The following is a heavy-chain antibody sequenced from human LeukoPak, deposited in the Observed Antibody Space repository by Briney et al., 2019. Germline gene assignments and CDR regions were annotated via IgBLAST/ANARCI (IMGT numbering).Heavy chain of an antibody. CDR3: ARDGLGSYDY. CDR1: GFTFSSYS. Sequence: GGSLRLSCAASGFTFSSYSMNWVRQAPGKGLEWVSSISSNSRYIYYADSVKGRLTVSRDNAKNSVYLQMNSLRAEDTAVYYCARDGLGSYDYWGQGTLVTVSS. CDR2: ISSNSRYI. V-gene: IGHV3-21*01. J-gene: IGHJ4*02. D-gene: IGHD3-10*01.